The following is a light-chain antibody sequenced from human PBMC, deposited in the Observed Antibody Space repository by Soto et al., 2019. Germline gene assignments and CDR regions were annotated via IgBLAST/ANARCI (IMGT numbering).Light chain of an antibody. CDR2: DVS. CDR3: SSYTSSSSYV. CDR1: SSDVGGYKY. J-gene: IGLJ1*01. Sequence: QSVLTQPASVSGSPGQSIATSCTGTSSDVGGYKYVSWYQQHPGKAPKLMIYDVSNRPSGVSDRFSGSKSGNTASLTISGLQSEDEADYYCSSYTSSSSYVFGTGNKVTVL. V-gene: IGLV2-14*03.